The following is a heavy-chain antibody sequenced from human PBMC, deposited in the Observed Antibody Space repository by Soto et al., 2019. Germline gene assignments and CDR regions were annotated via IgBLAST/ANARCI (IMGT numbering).Heavy chain of an antibody. J-gene: IGHJ3*01. CDR1: NYLFGAFG. V-gene: IGHV1-18*01. CDR2: ITPYNGNT. CDR3: ARISARRNDFDV. Sequence: QVQLVQSGAEVKNPGASVKVSCQASNYLFGAFGISWVRQAPGQGLEWMGWITPYNGNTHYAEKFQDRVTMTADKSTTTAYREVRRLTSDDTAVYFCARISARRNDFDVWGQGTVVNVSS.